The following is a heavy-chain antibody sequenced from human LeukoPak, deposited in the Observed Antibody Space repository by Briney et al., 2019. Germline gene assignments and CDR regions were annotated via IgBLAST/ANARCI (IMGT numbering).Heavy chain of an antibody. J-gene: IGHJ5*01. CDR2: ISSSSSYT. Sequence: NPGGSLRLSCAASGFTFSDYYMSWIRQAPGKGLEWVSYISSSSSYTNYADSVKGRFTISRDNAKNSLYLQMNSLRAEDTAVYYCARDGITGTTVGWFDSWGQGTLVTVSS. V-gene: IGHV3-11*06. CDR3: ARDGITGTTVGWFDS. CDR1: GFTFSDYY. D-gene: IGHD1-7*01.